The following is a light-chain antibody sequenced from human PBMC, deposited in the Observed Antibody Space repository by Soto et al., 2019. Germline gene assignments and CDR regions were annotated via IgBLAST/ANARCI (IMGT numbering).Light chain of an antibody. CDR1: QSVSISY. CDR3: QQRSNWPPIT. V-gene: IGKV3-11*01. CDR2: DAS. J-gene: IGKJ5*01. Sequence: ESVLAQSPGTLSLSTGERATLSCRASQSVSISYLAWYQQKPGQAPRLLIYDASNRATGIPARFSGSGSGTDFTLTISSLEPEDFAVYYCQQRSNWPPITFGQGTLLEI.